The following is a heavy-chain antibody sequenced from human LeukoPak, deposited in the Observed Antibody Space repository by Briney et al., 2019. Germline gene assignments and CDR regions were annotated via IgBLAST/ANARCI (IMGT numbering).Heavy chain of an antibody. CDR2: IGGSRSGSSRSII. D-gene: IGHD2-2*02. Sequence: GGSLRLSCAASGFTFSSYSMNWFRQAPGKGLEWVSYIGGSRSGSSRSIIYYADSVKGRFTISRDNAKNSLYLQMSSLRAEDTAVYYCAKDQVVPAAIYWFDPWGQGTLVTVSS. V-gene: IGHV3-48*04. J-gene: IGHJ5*02. CDR3: AKDQVVPAAIYWFDP. CDR1: GFTFSSYS.